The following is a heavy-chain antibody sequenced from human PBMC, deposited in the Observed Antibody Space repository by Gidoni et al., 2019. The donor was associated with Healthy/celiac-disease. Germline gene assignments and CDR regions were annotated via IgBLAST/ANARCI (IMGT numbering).Heavy chain of an antibody. CDR3: ASCRLCFGESCWGMDV. V-gene: IGHV1-69*02. CDR2: IILILVVA. CDR1: GGTFTSYT. D-gene: IGHD3-10*01. J-gene: IGHJ6*02. Sequence: HVQLVQSGAEVTKPGSAVNVSCKASGGTFTSYTISWVGQAPGQGLEWMGRIILILVVANYEQKYHGKVTITTDKSTSTAYMELSSMSSEDTAVYYCASCRLCFGESCWGMDVWGQGTTVTVSS.